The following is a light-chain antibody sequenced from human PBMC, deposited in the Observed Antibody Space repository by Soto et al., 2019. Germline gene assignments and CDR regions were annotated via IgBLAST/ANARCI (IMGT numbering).Light chain of an antibody. V-gene: IGKV1-8*01. Sequence: AIQMTQSPSSLSASAGDRVTITCRASQDIGTYLVWYQQKPGKAPNLLIYSASTLHSGGPSRFSGSGAGTVFTLTISSLQSEDSATYYCQRYFKLRTFGQGTKVEVK. J-gene: IGKJ1*01. CDR1: QDIGTY. CDR3: QRYFKLRT. CDR2: SAS.